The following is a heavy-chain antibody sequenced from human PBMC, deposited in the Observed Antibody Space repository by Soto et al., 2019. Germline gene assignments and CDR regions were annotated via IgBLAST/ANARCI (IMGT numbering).Heavy chain of an antibody. CDR1: GYTFTSYG. D-gene: IGHD3-3*01. Sequence: GASGKVSCKASGYTFTSYGISWVRQAPGQGLEWMGWISAYNGNTNYAQKLQGRVTMTTDTSTSTAYMELRSLRSDDTAVYYCARDVFTIFGVVTPNDAFDIWGQGTMVTVSS. CDR2: ISAYNGNT. J-gene: IGHJ3*02. CDR3: ARDVFTIFGVVTPNDAFDI. V-gene: IGHV1-18*01.